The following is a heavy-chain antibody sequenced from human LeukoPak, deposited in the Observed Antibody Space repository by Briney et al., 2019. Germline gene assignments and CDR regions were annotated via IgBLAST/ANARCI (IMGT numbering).Heavy chain of an antibody. V-gene: IGHV4-59*01. CDR1: GGSIASYY. D-gene: IGHD2-21*02. CDR3: ARVRRDCAGDCPPPFFDG. Sequence: SETLSLTCTASGGSIASYYWHWIRQTPGKGLEWIGYIYHSGNIYYNENTIYDASLKSRVTMSVDRSKNQFSLNLSSVTAADTAVYYCARVRRDCAGDCPPPFFDGWGQATVVTVSS. J-gene: IGHJ3*01. CDR2: IYHSGNI.